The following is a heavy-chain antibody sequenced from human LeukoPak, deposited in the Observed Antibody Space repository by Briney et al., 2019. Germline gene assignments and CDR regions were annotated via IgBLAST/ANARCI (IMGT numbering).Heavy chain of an antibody. CDR3: ARRITYSSGWSISGYYYYMDV. V-gene: IGHV4-34*01. Sequence: SETLSLTCAVYGGSFSGYYWSWIRQPPGKGLEWIGEINHSGSTNYNPSLKSRVTISVDTSKNQFSLKLSSVTAADTAVYYCARRITYSSGWSISGYYYYMDVWGKGTTVTISS. CDR2: INHSGST. D-gene: IGHD6-19*01. J-gene: IGHJ6*03. CDR1: GGSFSGYY.